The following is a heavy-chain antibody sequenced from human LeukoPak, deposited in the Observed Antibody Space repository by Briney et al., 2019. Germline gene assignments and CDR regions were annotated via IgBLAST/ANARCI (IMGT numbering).Heavy chain of an antibody. CDR2: ISSNSNYR. J-gene: IGHJ4*02. D-gene: IGHD6-6*01. Sequence: GGSLRLSCAVPGFTFSSYAMSWVRQAPGKGLEWASCISSNSNYRNYANSVKGRFTISRDNAKNSLYLQMNSLRAEDTAVYYCARDDPSMIAALHYWGQGTLVTVSS. CDR1: GFTFSSYA. CDR3: ARDDPSMIAALHY. V-gene: IGHV3-21*01.